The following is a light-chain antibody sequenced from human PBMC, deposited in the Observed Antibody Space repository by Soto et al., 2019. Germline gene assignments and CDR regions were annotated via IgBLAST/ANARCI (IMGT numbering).Light chain of an antibody. CDR1: QSVSSN. J-gene: IGKJ1*01. V-gene: IGKV3-15*01. CDR3: QQYNNWPST. Sequence: EIVMTQSPATLSVSPGERATLSCRASQSVSSNLAWYQQKPGQAPRLLIYGASTGATGIPARFSGSGSGTDFTLTISGLQSEDFAVYYCQQYNNWPSTFGQGTKVEIK. CDR2: GAS.